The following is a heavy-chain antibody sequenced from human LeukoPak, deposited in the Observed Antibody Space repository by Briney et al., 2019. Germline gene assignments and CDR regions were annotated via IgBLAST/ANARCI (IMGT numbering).Heavy chain of an antibody. CDR2: ISSSGSTI. CDR3: ARVDSREQQLDGPYYYYYMDV. D-gene: IGHD6-13*01. CDR1: GFTFSDYY. V-gene: IGHV3-11*04. Sequence: GGSLRLSCAASGFTFSDYYMSWIRQAPGKGLEWVSYISSSGSTIYYADSVKGRFTISRDNAKNSLYLQMNSLRAEDTAVYYCARVDSREQQLDGPYYYYYMDVWGKGTTVTVSS. J-gene: IGHJ6*03.